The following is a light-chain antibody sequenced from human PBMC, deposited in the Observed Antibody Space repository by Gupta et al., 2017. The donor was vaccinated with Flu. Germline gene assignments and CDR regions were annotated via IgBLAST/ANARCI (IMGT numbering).Light chain of an antibody. Sequence: QSALTQPASVSGSPGQTIPISCSGTSSDVGGYNLVSWYQQHPGRAHKLMIYEGRERPAGISHRFSGSKSGNTASLTISGLQAEDEANYYCSACTTSDTVVFGGGTKVTVL. CDR1: SSDVGGYNL. CDR2: EGR. J-gene: IGLJ2*01. V-gene: IGLV2-23*01. CDR3: SACTTSDTVV.